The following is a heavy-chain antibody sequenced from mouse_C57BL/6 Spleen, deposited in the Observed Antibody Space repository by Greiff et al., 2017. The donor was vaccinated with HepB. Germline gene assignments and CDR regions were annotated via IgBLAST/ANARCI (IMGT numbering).Heavy chain of an antibody. V-gene: IGHV1-52*01. D-gene: IGHD3-2*02. CDR3: AREGKTAQALDY. CDR2: IDPSDSET. Sequence: QVQLKQPGAELVRPGSSVKLSCKASGYTFTSYWMHWVKQRPIQGLEWIGNIDPSDSETHYNQKFKDKATLTVDKSSSTAYMQLSSLTSEDSAVYYCAREGKTAQALDYWGQGTTLTVSS. CDR1: GYTFTSYW. J-gene: IGHJ2*01.